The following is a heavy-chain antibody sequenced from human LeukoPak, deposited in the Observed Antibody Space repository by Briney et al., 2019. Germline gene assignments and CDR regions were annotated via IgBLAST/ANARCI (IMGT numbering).Heavy chain of an antibody. D-gene: IGHD4-11*01. CDR3: ARMGSDFSR. Sequence: GGSVRLSCAASGFTFITSDMNWVRQAPGKGLDWVSYISTSGTKRYYAESVKGRFTTSRDNAKNSLYLQMNSLRAEDTAVYYCARMGSDFSRWGQGTVVTVSS. CDR1: GFTFITSD. V-gene: IGHV3-48*03. J-gene: IGHJ4*02. CDR2: ISTSGTKR.